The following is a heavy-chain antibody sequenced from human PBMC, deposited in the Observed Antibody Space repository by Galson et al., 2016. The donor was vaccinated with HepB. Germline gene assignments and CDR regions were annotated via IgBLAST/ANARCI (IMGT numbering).Heavy chain of an antibody. CDR1: GFTFNNYA. V-gene: IGHV3-23*01. J-gene: IGHJ4*02. CDR3: AKNPKFGDYAYSDY. D-gene: IGHD4-17*01. Sequence: SLRLSCAASGFTFNNYAMTWVRQAPGKGLEWVSTISGNGVATYYADSLKGRFTISRDDSRSTLYLHLNSLRAEDTALYYCAKNPKFGDYAYSDYWGQGTLVTVSS. CDR2: ISGNGVAT.